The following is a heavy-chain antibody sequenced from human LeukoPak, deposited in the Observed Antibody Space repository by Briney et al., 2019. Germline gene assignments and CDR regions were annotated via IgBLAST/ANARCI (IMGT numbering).Heavy chain of an antibody. CDR1: GGSISSGTYY. J-gene: IGHJ4*02. D-gene: IGHD7-27*01. CDR2: IYYSGNT. CDR3: ASLTGDPFDY. Sequence: SQTLSLTCTVSGGSISSGTYYWSWIRQHPGKGLEWIGCIYYSGNTYYNPSLKSRLTISVDTSKNQFSLKLSSVTAADTAVYYCASLTGDPFDYWGQGTLVTVSS. V-gene: IGHV4-31*03.